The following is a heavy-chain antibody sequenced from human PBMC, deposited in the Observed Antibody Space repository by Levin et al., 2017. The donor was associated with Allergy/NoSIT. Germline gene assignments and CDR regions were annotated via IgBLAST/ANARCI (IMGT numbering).Heavy chain of an antibody. CDR1: GYPFSSYG. V-gene: IGHV1-18*01. Sequence: GESLKISCKTSGYPFSSYGITWVRQAPGQGLEWMGWITTYNGNSNYAQKFQDRVTLTTDTSTSTAYLDLGSLKSDDTAVYFCARGGSGSGAGAGFDVWGHGTVVTVSS. D-gene: IGHD3-10*01. CDR3: ARGGSGSGAGAGFDV. J-gene: IGHJ3*01. CDR2: ITTYNGNS.